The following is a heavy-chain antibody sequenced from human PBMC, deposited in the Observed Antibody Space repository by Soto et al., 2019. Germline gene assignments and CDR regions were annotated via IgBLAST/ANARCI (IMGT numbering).Heavy chain of an antibody. J-gene: IGHJ4*02. CDR1: GFTFRDYA. D-gene: IGHD6-19*01. CDR3: GKEKRGSGWSVCNF. CDR2: ISGNGNSA. V-gene: IGHV3-23*01. Sequence: AQLLESGGDLVQPGGSLRLSCAASGFTFRDYAMNWVRQAPGKGLEWVADISGNGNSARHADSVKGRFTISRDTSQNTLYLHMNSLRVDDTAIYYCGKEKRGSGWSVCNFWGQGTLVTVSS.